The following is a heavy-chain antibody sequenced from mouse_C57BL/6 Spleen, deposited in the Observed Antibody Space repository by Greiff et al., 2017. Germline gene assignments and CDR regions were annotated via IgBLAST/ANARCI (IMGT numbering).Heavy chain of an antibody. CDR3: ARWYYGSYY. D-gene: IGHD1-1*01. CDR1: GYAFSGSW. Sequence: QVQLQQSGPELVKPGASVKISCKASGYAFSGSWMNWVKQRPGKGLEWIGRIYPGDGDTNYNGKFKGKATLTADKSSSTAYMQLSSLTSEDSAVYFCARWYYGSYYWGQGTTLTVSS. V-gene: IGHV1-82*01. J-gene: IGHJ2*01. CDR2: IYPGDGDT.